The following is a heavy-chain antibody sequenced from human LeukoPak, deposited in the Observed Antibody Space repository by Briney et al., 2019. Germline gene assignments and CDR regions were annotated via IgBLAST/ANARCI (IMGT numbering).Heavy chain of an antibody. CDR2: ISYIGST. J-gene: IGHJ3*02. V-gene: IGHV4-59*11. Sequence: SETLSLTCAVSDDSFSSHYWTWIRQPPGKGLEWTGYISYIGSTNYNPFLKSRVTISIDTSKNQFSLQLTSVTAADTAVYYCARDLVTVTKGFDIWGQGTMVSVSS. CDR1: DDSFSSHY. CDR3: ARDLVTVTKGFDI. D-gene: IGHD4-17*01.